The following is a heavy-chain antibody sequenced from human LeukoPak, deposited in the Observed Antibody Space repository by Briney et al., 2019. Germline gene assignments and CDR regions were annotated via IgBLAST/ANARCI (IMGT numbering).Heavy chain of an antibody. CDR3: ARSIGSYYTMDV. J-gene: IGHJ6*02. Sequence: GGSLRLSCVACGFTFSDYYMNWIRQAPGRGLEWVSYISGSGSDFYYADSAKGRFTISRDNAKNSLYLQMNSLRAEGTAVYYCARSIGSYYTMDVWGQGTTVTVSS. CDR1: GFTFSDYY. D-gene: IGHD3-22*01. CDR2: ISGSGSDF. V-gene: IGHV3-11*01.